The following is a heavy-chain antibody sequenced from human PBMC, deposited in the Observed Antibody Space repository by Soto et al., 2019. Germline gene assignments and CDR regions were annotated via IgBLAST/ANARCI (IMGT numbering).Heavy chain of an antibody. D-gene: IGHD3-10*02. CDR3: ARHVNPWAQGAFDI. J-gene: IGHJ3*02. CDR1: GGSFIGYY. Sequence: SETLSLTCAVYGGSFIGYYWTWILQPPGTGLEWIGEINHSGSTNYNPSLKSRVTISVDTSKNQFSLKLSSVTAADTAVYYCARHVNPWAQGAFDIWGQGTMVTVSS. V-gene: IGHV4-34*01. CDR2: INHSGST.